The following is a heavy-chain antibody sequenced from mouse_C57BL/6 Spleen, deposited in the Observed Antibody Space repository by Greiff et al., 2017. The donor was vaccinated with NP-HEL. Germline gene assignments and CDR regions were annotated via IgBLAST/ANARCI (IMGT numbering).Heavy chain of an antibody. V-gene: IGHV5-17*01. CDR3: ARADGSSSYYAMDY. CDR2: ISSGSSTI. J-gene: IGHJ4*01. D-gene: IGHD1-1*01. CDR1: GFTFSDYG. Sequence: EVKLMESGGGLVKPGGSLKLSCAASGFTFSDYGMHWVRQAPEKGLEWVAYISSGSSTIYYADTVKGRFTISRDNAKNTLFLQMTSLGSEDTAMYYCARADGSSSYYAMDYWGQGTSVTVSS.